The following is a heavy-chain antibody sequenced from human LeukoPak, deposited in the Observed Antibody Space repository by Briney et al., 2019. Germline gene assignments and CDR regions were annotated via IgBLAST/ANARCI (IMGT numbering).Heavy chain of an antibody. CDR1: GYTFTSYG. CDR3: ARDREYVQARYYFDY. Sequence: ASVKVSCKASGYTFTSYGISWVRQAPGQGLEWMGWISAYNGNTNYAQKLQGRVTMTTDTSTSTAYMELSSLRSEDTALYYCARDREYVQARYYFDYWGQGTLVTVSS. D-gene: IGHD2/OR15-2a*01. CDR2: ISAYNGNT. V-gene: IGHV1-18*01. J-gene: IGHJ4*02.